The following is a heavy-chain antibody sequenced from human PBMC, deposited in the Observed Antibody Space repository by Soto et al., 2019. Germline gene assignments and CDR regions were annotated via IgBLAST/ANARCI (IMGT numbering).Heavy chain of an antibody. Sequence: SETLSLTCAVYGGSFSGYYWSWIRQPPGKGLEWIGEINHSGSTNYNPSLKSRVTISVDTSKNQFSLKLSSLTAADTAVYYCARGPNYDFWSGYYLNGMDVWGQGTTVTVSS. D-gene: IGHD3-3*01. J-gene: IGHJ6*02. CDR1: GGSFSGYY. CDR3: ARGPNYDFWSGYYLNGMDV. V-gene: IGHV4-34*01. CDR2: INHSGST.